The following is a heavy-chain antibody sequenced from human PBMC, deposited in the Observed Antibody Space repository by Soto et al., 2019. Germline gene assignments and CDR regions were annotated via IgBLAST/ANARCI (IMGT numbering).Heavy chain of an antibody. CDR1: GFTVSGNV. J-gene: IGHJ6*03. CDR2: IDKGGAT. D-gene: IGHD4-17*01. CDR3: ARGRGYGAGNYYYHYMDV. Sequence: EVQLVDSGGDLVQPGGSLTLSCTTSGFTVSGNVLTWVRQAPGKGLEWISVIDKGGATYYADSVKGRFTISRDNSMNTLYLQMRSLRVEDTAVYYCARGRGYGAGNYYYHYMDVWGKGTTVIVS. V-gene: IGHV3-66*01.